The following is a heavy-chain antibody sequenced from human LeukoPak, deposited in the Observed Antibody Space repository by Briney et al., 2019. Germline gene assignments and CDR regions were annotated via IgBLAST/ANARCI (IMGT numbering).Heavy chain of an antibody. J-gene: IGHJ4*02. V-gene: IGHV1-69*04. D-gene: IGHD4-17*01. CDR1: GGTFSSNA. CDR2: IIPVFGVA. Sequence: SVKVSCKVSGGTFSSNAISWVRQAPGQGLEWMGRIIPVFGVANYAEKFQGRVTITADKSTSTAYMGLSSLRSEDTAMYYCTRDRFDYGEHTHSDYWGQGTLVTVSS. CDR3: TRDRFDYGEHTHSDY.